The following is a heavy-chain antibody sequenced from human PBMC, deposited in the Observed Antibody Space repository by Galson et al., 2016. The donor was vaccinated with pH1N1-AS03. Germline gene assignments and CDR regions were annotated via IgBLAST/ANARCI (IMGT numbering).Heavy chain of an antibody. D-gene: IGHD6-25*01. J-gene: IGHJ5*02. CDR1: GDSIGTYY. CDR2: ISNRGST. Sequence: ETLSLTCSVSGDSIGTYYWTWIRQPPGKELDWIGYISNRGSTNYNPSLKSRVTISVDTSKNHLSLKLTSVTAADTAVYYCARGAAGPLDPWGQGTLVVVSS. V-gene: IGHV4-59*01. CDR3: ARGAAGPLDP.